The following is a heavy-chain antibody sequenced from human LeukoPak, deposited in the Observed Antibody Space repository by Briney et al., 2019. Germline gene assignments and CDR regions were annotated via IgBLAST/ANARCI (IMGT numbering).Heavy chain of an antibody. D-gene: IGHD3-10*01. CDR3: ARSMRDYYGSGSYYRFDP. V-gene: IGHV4-30-2*01. J-gene: IGHJ5*02. CDR1: GGSISSGGYS. CDR2: IYHSGST. Sequence: SETLSLTCAVSGGSISSGGYSWSWIRQPPGKGLEWIGYIYHSGSTYYNPSLKSRVTISVDSSKNQFSLKLSSVTAADTAVYYCARSMRDYYGSGSYYRFDPWGQGTLVTVSS.